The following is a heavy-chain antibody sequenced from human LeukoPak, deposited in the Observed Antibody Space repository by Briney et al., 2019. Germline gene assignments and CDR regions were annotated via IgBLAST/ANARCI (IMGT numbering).Heavy chain of an antibody. J-gene: IGHJ3*02. CDR3: GRVAYTLDAFDI. CDR2: ISRDGTDT. V-gene: IGHV3-74*01. Sequence: GGSLRLSCTASGFTLRNSYMHWVRQAPGKGLVWVSRISRDGTDTSYADSVKGRFTISRDNAKNTVYLQMNSLRAEDTAVYYCGRVAYTLDAFDIWGQGALVTVAS. CDR1: GFTLRNSY. D-gene: IGHD1-1*01.